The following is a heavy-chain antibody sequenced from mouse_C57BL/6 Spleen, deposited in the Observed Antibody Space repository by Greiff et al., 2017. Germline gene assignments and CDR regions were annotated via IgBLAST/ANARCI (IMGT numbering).Heavy chain of an antibody. J-gene: IGHJ1*03. V-gene: IGHV5-16*01. CDR3: AREPSGWYFDV. Sequence: EVMLVESEGGLVQPGSSMKLSCTASGFTFSDYYMAWVRQVPEKGLEWVANINYDGSGTYYLDSLKSRFIFSRDNAKNILYLQMSSVKSEDTATYYCAREPSGWYFDVWGKGTTVTVSA. CDR1: GFTFSDYY. CDR2: INYDGSGT.